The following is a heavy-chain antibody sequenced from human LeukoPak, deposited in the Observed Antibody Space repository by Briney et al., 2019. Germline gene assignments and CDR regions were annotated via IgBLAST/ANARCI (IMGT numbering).Heavy chain of an antibody. V-gene: IGHV3-30-3*01. CDR1: GFTFSSYA. CDR3: ARVTKLERRFDP. CDR2: ISYDGSNK. Sequence: GGSLRLSCAASGFTFSSYAMHWVRQAPGKGLEWVAVISYDGSNKYYADSVKGRFTISRDNSKNTLYLQMNSLRAEDTAVYYCARVTKLERRFDPWGQGTLVTVSS. D-gene: IGHD1-1*01. J-gene: IGHJ5*02.